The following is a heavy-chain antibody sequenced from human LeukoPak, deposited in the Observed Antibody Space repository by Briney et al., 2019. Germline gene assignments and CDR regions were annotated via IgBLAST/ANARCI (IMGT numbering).Heavy chain of an antibody. CDR2: MNQDGSEK. V-gene: IGHV3-7*01. Sequence: GGSLRLSCVASGFSFSNYWMTWVRQAPGKGLEWVAYMNQDGSEKYYVDSVKGRFTISRDNAKNSMYLQMNSLRGEDTAVYYCARAHVKDFDYWGQGTLVIVS. CDR3: ARAHVKDFDY. J-gene: IGHJ4*02. CDR1: GFSFSNYW.